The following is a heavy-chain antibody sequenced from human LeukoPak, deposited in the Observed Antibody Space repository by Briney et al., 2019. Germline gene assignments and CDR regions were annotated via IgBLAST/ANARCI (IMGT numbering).Heavy chain of an antibody. CDR3: ARDPGDQWLVRLGAFDI. CDR1: GYSISSGYY. J-gene: IGHJ3*02. Sequence: SETLSLTCTVSGYSISSGYYWGWIRQPPGKGLEWIGSIYHSGSTYYNPSLKSRVTISVDTSKNQFSLKLSSVTAADTAVYYCARDPGDQWLVRLGAFDIWGQGTMVTVSS. D-gene: IGHD6-19*01. V-gene: IGHV4-38-2*02. CDR2: IYHSGST.